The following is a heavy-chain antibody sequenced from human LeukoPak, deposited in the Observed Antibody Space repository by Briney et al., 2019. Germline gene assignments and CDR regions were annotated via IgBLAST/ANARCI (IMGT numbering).Heavy chain of an antibody. CDR3: ARHPLPNYYDSSGYYYPYYYYGMDV. J-gene: IGHJ6*02. V-gene: IGHV1-69*13. CDR1: GGTFSSYA. CDR2: IIPIFGTA. D-gene: IGHD3-22*01. Sequence: GASVKVSCKASGGTFSSYAISWVRQAPGQGLEWMGGIIPIFGTANYAQKFQGRVTITADESTSTAYMELSSLRSEGTAVYYCARHPLPNYYDSSGYYYPYYYYGMDVWGQGTTVTVSS.